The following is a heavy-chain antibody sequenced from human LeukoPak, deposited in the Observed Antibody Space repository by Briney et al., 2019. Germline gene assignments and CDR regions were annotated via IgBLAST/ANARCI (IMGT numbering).Heavy chain of an antibody. CDR3: ARGQGFLEWLPIYYYYYGMDV. D-gene: IGHD3-3*01. Sequence: ASVKVSCKASGYTFTSYDINWVRQATGQGLEWMGWMNPNGGNTGYAQKFQGRVTMTRNTSISTAYMELSSLRSEDTAVYYCARGQGFLEWLPIYYYYYGMDVWGQGTTVTVSS. CDR2: MNPNGGNT. J-gene: IGHJ6*02. CDR1: GYTFTSYD. V-gene: IGHV1-8*01.